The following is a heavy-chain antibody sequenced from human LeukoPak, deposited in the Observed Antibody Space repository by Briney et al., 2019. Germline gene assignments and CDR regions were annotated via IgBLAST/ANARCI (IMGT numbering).Heavy chain of an antibody. V-gene: IGHV3-7*01. CDR1: GFTFTSFW. D-gene: IGHD6-19*01. J-gene: IGHJ4*02. CDR3: VGSGWQVYFDF. Sequence: PGGSLGLSCAASGFTFTSFWMTWVRQAPGKGLEWVANIKQDGSEKYYVDSVKGRFTISRDNDKNSVYLQMSSLRAEDTAVYFCVGSGWQVYFDFWGQGTLVTVSS. CDR2: IKQDGSEK.